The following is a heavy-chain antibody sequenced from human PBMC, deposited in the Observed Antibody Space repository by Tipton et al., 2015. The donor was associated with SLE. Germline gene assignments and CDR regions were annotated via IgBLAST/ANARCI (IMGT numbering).Heavy chain of an antibody. CDR3: ARAPHDYVDNEAFDI. CDR1: CGSLSRSSYY. V-gene: IGHV4-39*07. D-gene: IGHD4-17*01. CDR2: IYYSGST. J-gene: IGHJ3*02. Sequence: TLSLTCTVSCGSLSRSSYYWGWIRHPPGKGLEWIGSIYYSGSTHYKPTLKSRVTISVDTSKNQFSLKLSTVTAADTAVYYCARAPHDYVDNEAFDIWGQATMVTVSS.